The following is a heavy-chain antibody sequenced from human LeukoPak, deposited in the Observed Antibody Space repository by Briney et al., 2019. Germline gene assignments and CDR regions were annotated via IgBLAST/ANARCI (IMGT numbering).Heavy chain of an antibody. CDR3: ARRVPIVATEGAVANFDY. Sequence: SVKVSCKASGGTFRRFAMSWVRQAPGQGLEWMGGIIPIFGTANYAQKFQGSVTITADEFTSTAYMELSSLRSEDTAVYYCARRVPIVATEGAVANFDYWGQGTLVTVSS. J-gene: IGHJ4*02. V-gene: IGHV1-69*13. D-gene: IGHD5-12*01. CDR1: GGTFRRFA. CDR2: IIPIFGTA.